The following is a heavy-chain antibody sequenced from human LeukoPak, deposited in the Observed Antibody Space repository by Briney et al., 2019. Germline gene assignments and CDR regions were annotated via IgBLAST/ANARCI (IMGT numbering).Heavy chain of an antibody. D-gene: IGHD3-22*01. CDR1: GFTFSSYG. Sequence: GRFLRLSCAASGFTFSSYGMHWVRQAPGKGLEWVAVIWYDGSNKYYADSVKGRFTISRDNSKNTLYLQMNSLRAEDTAVYYCARDGSSTYYYDSSGYRTYFDYWGQGTLVTVSS. V-gene: IGHV3-33*01. CDR3: ARDGSSTYYYDSSGYRTYFDY. J-gene: IGHJ4*02. CDR2: IWYDGSNK.